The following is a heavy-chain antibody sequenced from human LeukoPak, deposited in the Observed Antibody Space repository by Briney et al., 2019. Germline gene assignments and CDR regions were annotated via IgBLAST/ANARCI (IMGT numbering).Heavy chain of an antibody. CDR3: ASGYCSGGSCYRVEPDY. CDR2: IIPIFGTA. J-gene: IGHJ4*02. V-gene: IGHV1-69*01. Sequence: SVKVSCKASGGTFSSYAISWVRQAPGQGLEWMGGIIPIFGTANYAQKFQGRVTITADESTSTAYMELGSLRSEDTAVYYCASGYCSGGSCYRVEPDYWGQGTLVTVSS. CDR1: GGTFSSYA. D-gene: IGHD2-15*01.